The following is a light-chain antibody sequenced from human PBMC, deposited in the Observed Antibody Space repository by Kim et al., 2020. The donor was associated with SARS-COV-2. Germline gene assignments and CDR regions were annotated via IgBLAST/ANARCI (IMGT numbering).Light chain of an antibody. CDR1: SSDVGSYNL. Sequence: PGQSITISCTGTSSDVGSYNLGAWYQQHPGKAPKLMIYEVSKRPSGVSNRCSGSKAGNTASLTISGLQAEDGADYYCCSYAGSGVVFGGGTQLTVL. V-gene: IGLV2-23*02. CDR2: EVS. J-gene: IGLJ2*01. CDR3: CSYAGSGVV.